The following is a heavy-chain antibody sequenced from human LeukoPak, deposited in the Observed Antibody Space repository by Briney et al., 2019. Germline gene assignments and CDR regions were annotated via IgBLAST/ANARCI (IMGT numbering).Heavy chain of an antibody. Sequence: ASVKVSCKASGYTFTSYYMHWVRQAPGQGLEWMGIINPSGGSTSYAQKFQGRVTMTRDTSTSTVYMELSSLRAEDTAVYYCARVRGAYTIGDAFDIWGQGTMVTVSS. J-gene: IGHJ3*02. V-gene: IGHV1-46*01. D-gene: IGHD5-24*01. CDR1: GYTFTSYY. CDR2: INPSGGST. CDR3: ARVRGAYTIGDAFDI.